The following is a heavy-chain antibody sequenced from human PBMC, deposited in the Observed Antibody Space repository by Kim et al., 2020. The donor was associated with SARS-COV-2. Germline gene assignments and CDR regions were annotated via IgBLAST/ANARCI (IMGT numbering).Heavy chain of an antibody. CDR2: ISGDGSET. CDR1: GFTFAMYA. V-gene: IGHV3-23*01. CDR3: VKGSPLGDY. D-gene: IGHD3-10*01. J-gene: IGHJ4*02. Sequence: GGSLRLSCAASGFTFAMYAITWVRQPPGKGLEWVSFISGDGSETSYADSVKGRFTVSIDSAKNTLYLQMNTLRADDTAVYYCVKGSPLGDYWGQGTLVTV.